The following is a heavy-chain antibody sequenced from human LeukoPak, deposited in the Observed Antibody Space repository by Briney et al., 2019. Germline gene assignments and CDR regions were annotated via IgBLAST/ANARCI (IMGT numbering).Heavy chain of an antibody. CDR2: IYYSGST. Sequence: SETLSLTCTVSGGSISSYYWSWIRQPPGKGLEWIGYIYYSGSTYYNPSLKSRVTISVDTSKNQISLKLSSVTAADTAVYYCARGNYEYVWGGIDYWGQGTLVTVSS. J-gene: IGHJ4*02. D-gene: IGHD3-16*01. CDR1: GGSISSYY. V-gene: IGHV4-59*04. CDR3: ARGNYEYVWGGIDY.